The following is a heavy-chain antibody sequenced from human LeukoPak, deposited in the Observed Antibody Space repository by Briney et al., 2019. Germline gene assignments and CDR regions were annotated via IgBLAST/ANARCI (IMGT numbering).Heavy chain of an antibody. J-gene: IGHJ5*02. Sequence: QPGGSLRLSCKSSGFTFSNFGIHWVRQAPGKGLEWVSAISGSGGSTYYADSVKGRFTISRDNSKNTLYLQMNSLRAEDTAVYYCAKWLDPWGQGTLVTVSS. CDR3: AKWLDP. CDR1: GFTFSNFG. V-gene: IGHV3-23*01. CDR2: ISGSGGST.